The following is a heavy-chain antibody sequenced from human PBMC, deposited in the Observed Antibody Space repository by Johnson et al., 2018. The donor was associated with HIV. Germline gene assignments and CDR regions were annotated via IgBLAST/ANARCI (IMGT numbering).Heavy chain of an antibody. CDR3: ARTGRALAGTPDAVDI. D-gene: IGHD6-19*01. Sequence: VQLVESGGGLVQPGGSLRLSCAASGFTVSSNYMSWVRQAPGKGLEWVSVIYSGGSTYYADSVKGRFTISRDNSKNTLYLQMNSLRAEDTAVYYCARTGRALAGTPDAVDIWGQGTMVTVYS. V-gene: IGHV3-66*01. CDR1: GFTVSSNY. CDR2: IYSGGST. J-gene: IGHJ3*02.